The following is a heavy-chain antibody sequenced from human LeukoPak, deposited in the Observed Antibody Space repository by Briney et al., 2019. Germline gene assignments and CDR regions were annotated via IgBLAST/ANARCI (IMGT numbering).Heavy chain of an antibody. V-gene: IGHV4-30-2*01. CDR3: ASTIYDILTGSRLGFDY. CDR2: IYHSGST. D-gene: IGHD3-9*01. J-gene: IGHJ4*02. Sequence: PSQTLSLTCTVSGGSISSGGYYWSWIRQPPGKGLEWIGYIYHSGSTYYNPSLKSRVTISVDTSKNQFSLKLSSVTAADTAVYYCASTIYDILTGSRLGFDYWGQGTLVTVSS. CDR1: GGSISSGGYY.